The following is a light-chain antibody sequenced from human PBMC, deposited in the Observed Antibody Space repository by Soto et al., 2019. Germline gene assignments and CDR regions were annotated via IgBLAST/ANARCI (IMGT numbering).Light chain of an antibody. Sequence: EIVLTQSPGTLSLSPGERATLSCRASQSVSSSSLAWYQQKPGQAPRLLIYGASSRATGIPDRFSGSGSGTDFPLTISRLEPEDFAVYYCQQYGSSPPTVTFGQGTKLEIK. J-gene: IGKJ2*01. CDR2: GAS. CDR1: QSVSSSS. CDR3: QQYGSSPPTVT. V-gene: IGKV3-20*01.